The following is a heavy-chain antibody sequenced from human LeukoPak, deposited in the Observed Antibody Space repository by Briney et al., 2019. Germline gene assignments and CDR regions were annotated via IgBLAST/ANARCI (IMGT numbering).Heavy chain of an antibody. D-gene: IGHD6-19*01. CDR2: ISYDGSNK. CDR1: GFTFSCYA. V-gene: IGHV3-30*04. CDR3: ARTKTGYSSGWSGDLDY. J-gene: IGHJ4*02. Sequence: GRSLRLSCAASGFTFSCYAIHWVRQAPGKGLEWVAVISYDGSNKYYADSVKGRFTISRDDSKNTLYLQMNSLRAEDTAVYYCARTKTGYSSGWSGDLDYWGQGTLVTVSS.